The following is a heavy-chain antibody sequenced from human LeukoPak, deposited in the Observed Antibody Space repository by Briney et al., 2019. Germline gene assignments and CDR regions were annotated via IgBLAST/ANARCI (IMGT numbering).Heavy chain of an antibody. CDR2: ISGSGGST. J-gene: IGHJ4*02. V-gene: IGHV3-23*01. D-gene: IGHD5-18*01. CDR3: AKAGYSYGYFDY. CDR1: GFTFSSYA. Sequence: PGGSLRLSCAASGFTFSSYAMSWVRQAPGKGLEWVPAISGSGGSTYYADSVKGRFTISRDNSKNTLYLQMNSLGAEDTAVYYCAKAGYSYGYFDYWGQGTLVTVSS.